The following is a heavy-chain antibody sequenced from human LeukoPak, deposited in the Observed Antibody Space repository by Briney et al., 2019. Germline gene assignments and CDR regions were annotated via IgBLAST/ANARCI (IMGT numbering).Heavy chain of an antibody. Sequence: SETLSLTCTVSGGSISNYYWSWIRQPPGQGLEYIGYIYYSGSIHYNPSLKSRVTISVDTSKNQFSLKLTSVTAADTAVYYCARSKATIVAPGTEGFDPWGQGTLVTVSS. J-gene: IGHJ5*02. D-gene: IGHD6-13*01. CDR3: ARSKATIVAPGTEGFDP. CDR1: GGSISNYY. CDR2: IYYSGSI. V-gene: IGHV4-59*08.